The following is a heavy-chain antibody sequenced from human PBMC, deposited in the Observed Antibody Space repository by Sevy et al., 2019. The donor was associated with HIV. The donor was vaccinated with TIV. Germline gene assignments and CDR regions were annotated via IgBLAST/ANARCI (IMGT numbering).Heavy chain of an antibody. CDR2: IDPSDSYT. J-gene: IGHJ6*02. V-gene: IGHV5-10-1*01. D-gene: IGHD5-12*01. CDR1: GYSFTSYW. CDR3: ARLQRGYTTDYYYGMDV. Sequence: GESLKISCKGSGYSFTSYWISWVRQMPGKGLEWMGRIDPSDSYTNYSPSFQGHVTISADKSISTAYLQWGSLKASDTAMYYCARLQRGYTTDYYYGMDVWGQGTTVTVSS.